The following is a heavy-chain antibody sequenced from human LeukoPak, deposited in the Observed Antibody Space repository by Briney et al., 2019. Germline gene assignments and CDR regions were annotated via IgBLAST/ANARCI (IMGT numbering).Heavy chain of an antibody. CDR2: FYYGGTT. V-gene: IGHV4-39*01. J-gene: IGHJ6*03. CDR1: GASFSSSPYY. Sequence: SETLSLTCSVSGASFSSSPYYWGWIRQPPGKGLEWIGNFYYGGTTYYNPSLKSRITLSVDRSENQFSLKLSSVTAADTAVYYCARQGEHSGVYYHMDVWGKGTTVTVSS. CDR3: ARQGEHSGVYYHMDV. D-gene: IGHD2-15*01.